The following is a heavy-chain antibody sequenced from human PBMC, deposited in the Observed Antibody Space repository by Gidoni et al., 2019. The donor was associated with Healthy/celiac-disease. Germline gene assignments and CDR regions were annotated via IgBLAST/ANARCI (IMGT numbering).Heavy chain of an antibody. CDR2: INACNGTT. D-gene: IGHD3-10*01. Sequence: QVQLVQSGAEAKKPGAAVQVSCKASGYTLTSYAIHWVRRAPGQMLEWMGWINACNGTTRYSQKFQGRVTITRDTSASTAYMELSSLRSEDTAVYYCATGGWKGGSYYTPPSHYWGQGTLVTVSS. CDR3: ATGGWKGGSYYTPPSHY. CDR1: GYTLTSYA. J-gene: IGHJ4*02. V-gene: IGHV1-3*01.